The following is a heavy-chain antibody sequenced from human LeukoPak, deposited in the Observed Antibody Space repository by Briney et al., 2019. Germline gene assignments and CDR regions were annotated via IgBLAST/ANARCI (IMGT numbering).Heavy chain of an antibody. Sequence: SGTLSLTCTVSGGSTSNTSYYWGWIRQPPGKGLEWIGSIYYSGSTYYNPSLKSRVTISVDTSKNQFSLKLSSVTAADTAVYYCASHSSYVSPFRSWGRGPLVTVSP. V-gene: IGHV4-39*01. CDR3: ASHSSYVSPFRS. D-gene: IGHD3-10*02. J-gene: IGHJ5*02. CDR2: IYYSGST. CDR1: GGSTSNTSYY.